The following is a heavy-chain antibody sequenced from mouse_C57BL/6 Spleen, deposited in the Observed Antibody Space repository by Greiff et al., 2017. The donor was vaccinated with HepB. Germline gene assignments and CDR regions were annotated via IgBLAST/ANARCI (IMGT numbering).Heavy chain of an antibody. V-gene: IGHV1-59*01. CDR3: ATSRFLRGFAY. CDR2: IDPSDSYT. J-gene: IGHJ3*01. CDR1: GYTFTSYW. Sequence: VQLQQPGAELVRPGTSVKLSCKASGYTFTSYWMHWVKQRPGQGLEWIGVIDPSDSYTNYNQKFKGKATLTVDTSSSTAYMQLSSLTSEDSAVYYCATSRFLRGFAYWGQGTLVTVSA.